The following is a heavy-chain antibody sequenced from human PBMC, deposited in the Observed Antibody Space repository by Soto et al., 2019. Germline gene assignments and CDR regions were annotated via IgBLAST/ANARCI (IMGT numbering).Heavy chain of an antibody. D-gene: IGHD5-18*01. Sequence: LSLTCTVSGGSVSSGDYYWSWIRQPPGKGLEWIGYIYYSGNTNYNPSLKSRVTISVDTSKNLFSLKLTSVTAADTAVYYCARIPVDTSMIYWLDSWGQGTLVTVSS. J-gene: IGHJ5*01. CDR3: ARIPVDTSMIYWLDS. CDR2: IYYSGNT. CDR1: GGSVSSGDYY. V-gene: IGHV4-61*08.